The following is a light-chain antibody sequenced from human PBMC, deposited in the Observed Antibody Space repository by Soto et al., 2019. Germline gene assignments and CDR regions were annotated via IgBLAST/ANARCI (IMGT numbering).Light chain of an antibody. Sequence: VLTQSPGTLSFSPAGRSSLSFMSSQIITSTYLAWYQQKPGQAPRLLIYGVSTRATGIPDRFSGSGSGTDFTLTISRLEPEDFALYYCQQYGSSPPWTFGQGTKVDIK. V-gene: IGKV3-20*01. J-gene: IGKJ1*01. CDR3: QQYGSSPPWT. CDR2: GVS. CDR1: QIITSTY.